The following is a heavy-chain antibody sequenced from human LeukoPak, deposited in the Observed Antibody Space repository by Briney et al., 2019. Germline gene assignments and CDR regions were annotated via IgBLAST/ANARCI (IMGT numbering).Heavy chain of an antibody. V-gene: IGHV3-21*01. CDR1: GFTFSSYS. J-gene: IGHJ4*02. D-gene: IGHD2-2*01. Sequence: GGSLRLSCAASGFTFSSYSMNWVRQAAGKGLEWGSSISSSSNYRYYAESVKGRFTISRDYAQNSLYLQMNSLRAEDTAVYYCASNPLYCSSTSCPFDYWGQGTLVTVSS. CDR2: ISSSSNYR. CDR3: ASNPLYCSSTSCPFDY.